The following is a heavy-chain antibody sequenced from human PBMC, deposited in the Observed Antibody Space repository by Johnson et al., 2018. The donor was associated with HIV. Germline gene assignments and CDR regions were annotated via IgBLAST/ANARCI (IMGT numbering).Heavy chain of an antibody. V-gene: IGHV3-11*04. Sequence: QVLLVESGGGLVNPGGSLRLSCAASGFTFSDYYMSWIRQAPGKGLEWVSYITSSGNTVYYADSVTGRFTISRDNAKNSLYLQMNILTAEDTAVYYCARAPEVRGIDAFDIWGQGTMVTVS. D-gene: IGHD3-10*01. CDR2: ITSSGNTV. CDR1: GFTFSDYY. J-gene: IGHJ3*02. CDR3: ARAPEVRGIDAFDI.